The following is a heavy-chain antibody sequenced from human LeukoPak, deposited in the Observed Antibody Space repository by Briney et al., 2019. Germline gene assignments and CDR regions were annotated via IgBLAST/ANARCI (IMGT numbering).Heavy chain of an antibody. CDR1: GFTFSSYW. CDR2: INTDGSST. V-gene: IGHV3-74*01. Sequence: GGSLRLSCAASGFTFSSYWMHWVRQAPGKGLVWVSRINTDGSSTSYADSVKGRFTISRDNAKNTLHLQMNSLRAEDTAVYYCARDANYYDFWSGSKYFQHWGQGTLVTVSS. J-gene: IGHJ1*01. D-gene: IGHD3-3*01. CDR3: ARDANYYDFWSGSKYFQH.